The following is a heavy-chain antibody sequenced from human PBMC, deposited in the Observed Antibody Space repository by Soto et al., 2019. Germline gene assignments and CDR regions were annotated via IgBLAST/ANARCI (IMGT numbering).Heavy chain of an antibody. CDR3: AREDSRWFDP. CDR2: INAGNGNT. V-gene: IGHV1-3*01. CDR1: GYTFTSYA. Sequence: ASVKVSCKASGYTFTSYAMHWVRQAPGQRLEWMGWINAGNGNTKYSQKFQGRVTITRDTSASTAYMELTSVTAADTAVYYCAREDSRWFDPWGQGTLVTVSS. J-gene: IGHJ5*02.